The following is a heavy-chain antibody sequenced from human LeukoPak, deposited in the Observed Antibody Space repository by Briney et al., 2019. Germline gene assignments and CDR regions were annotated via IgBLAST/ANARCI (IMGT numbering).Heavy chain of an antibody. D-gene: IGHD6-13*01. CDR2: ISYDGSNK. Sequence: GGSLRLSCAASGFTFSSYAMHWVRQAPGKGLEWVAVISYDGSNKYYADSVKGRFTISRDNSKNTLYLQMNSLRAEDTALYYCARGSRGPFDYWGQGTLVTGSS. V-gene: IGHV3-30-3*01. CDR1: GFTFSSYA. CDR3: ARGSRGPFDY. J-gene: IGHJ4*02.